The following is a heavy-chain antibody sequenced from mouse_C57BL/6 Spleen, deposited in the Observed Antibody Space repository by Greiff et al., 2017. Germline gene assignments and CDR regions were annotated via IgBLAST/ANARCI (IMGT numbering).Heavy chain of an antibody. CDR1: GYAFSSSW. CDR3: ASGGGYYGYSMDY. D-gene: IGHD1-1*01. V-gene: IGHV1-82*01. J-gene: IGHJ4*01. CDR2: IYPGDGDT. Sequence: VQRVESGPELVKPGASVKISCKASGYAFSSSWMNWVKQRPGKGLEGIGRIYPGDGDTNYTGKFKGKATLTADTSSSTAYMQLSSLTSEDSAVYFCASGGGYYGYSMDYWGQGTSVTVSS.